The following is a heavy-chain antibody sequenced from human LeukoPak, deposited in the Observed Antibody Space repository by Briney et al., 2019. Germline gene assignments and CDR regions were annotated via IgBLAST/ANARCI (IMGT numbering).Heavy chain of an antibody. CDR2: ITDHGGDT. CDR1: GFTFGTYA. D-gene: IGHD3-10*01. CDR3: AKGSSGSRPYYFDC. J-gene: IGHJ4*02. V-gene: IGHV3-23*01. Sequence: PGGSLRLSRAASGFTFGTYAMSWGRQGPGNVLGWSLAITDHGGDTYSADSVKGRFTISRDNSKNTLYLQMNSLRAEDSAVYYCAKGSSGSRPYYFDCWGQGTLVTVSS.